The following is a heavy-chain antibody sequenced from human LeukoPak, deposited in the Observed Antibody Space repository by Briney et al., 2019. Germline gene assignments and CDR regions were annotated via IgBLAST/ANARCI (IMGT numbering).Heavy chain of an antibody. V-gene: IGHV3-48*03. CDR3: AREGDAYCSGGSCYFGLDY. Sequence: GGSLRLSCAASGFTFSSYEMNWVRQAPGKGLEWVSYISSSGSTIYYADSVKGRFTISRDNAKNSLYLQMNSLRAEDTAVYYCAREGDAYCSGGSCYFGLDYWGQGTLVTVSS. CDR1: GFTFSSYE. J-gene: IGHJ4*02. CDR2: ISSSGSTI. D-gene: IGHD2-15*01.